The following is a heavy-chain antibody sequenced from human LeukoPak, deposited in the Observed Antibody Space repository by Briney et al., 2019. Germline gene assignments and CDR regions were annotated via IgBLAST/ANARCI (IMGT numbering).Heavy chain of an antibody. CDR2: INDRGGRT. V-gene: IGHV3-64*02. CDR3: ARAGDNNFFDY. J-gene: IGHJ4*02. CDR1: GFTFSSYS. Sequence: GGSLRLSCAASGFTFSSYSMHWVRQAPGKGLEYVSAINDRGGRTYYAESVEGRFTISRDNSKNTMYLQMGSLRVDDMAVYYCARAGDNNFFDYWGQGTLVTVSS. D-gene: IGHD2-21*02.